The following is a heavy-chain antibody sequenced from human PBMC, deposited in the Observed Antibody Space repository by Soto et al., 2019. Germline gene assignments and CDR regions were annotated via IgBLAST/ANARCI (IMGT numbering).Heavy chain of an antibody. J-gene: IGHJ4*02. V-gene: IGHV4-39*01. CDR1: GGSISRSSYY. D-gene: IGHD4-17*01. Sequence: QLQLQESGPGLVKPSETLSLTCTVSGGSISRSSYYWGWIRQPPGKGLEWIGSIYYSGSTYYNPSLKRRVTISVDTSQNQFSLKLSSVTAADTAVYYCARHDYGGFGLWGQGTLVTVSS. CDR3: ARHDYGGFGL. CDR2: IYYSGST.